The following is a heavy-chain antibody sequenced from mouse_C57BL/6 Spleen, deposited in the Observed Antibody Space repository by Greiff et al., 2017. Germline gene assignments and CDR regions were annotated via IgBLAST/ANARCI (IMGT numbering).Heavy chain of an antibody. CDR2: YPGSGNTY. J-gene: IGHJ2*01. CDR3: RGNYDYDESSYYFDY. CDR1: YTFTDYYM. V-gene: IGHV1-83*01. Sequence: VQGVESGPELVKPGASVKMSCKASGYTFTDYYMHWVKQKPGKGLEWIGEIYPGSGNTYYNEKFKGKATLTADTSSSTAYMQLSSLTSEDSAVYFCARGNYDYDESSYYFDYWGQGTTLTVSS. D-gene: IGHD2-4*01.